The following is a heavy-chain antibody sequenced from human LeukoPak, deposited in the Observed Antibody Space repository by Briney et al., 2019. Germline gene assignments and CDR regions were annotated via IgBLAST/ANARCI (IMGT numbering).Heavy chain of an antibody. D-gene: IGHD3-10*01. V-gene: IGHV1-18*01. CDR1: GYTFTSYG. Sequence: ASVKVSCKASGYTFTSYGISWVRQAPVQGLEWMGWISAYNGNTNYAQKLQGRVTMTTDTSTSTAYTELRSLRSDDTAVYYCARVVGFGELVYFDYWGQGTLVTVSS. CDR3: ARVVGFGELVYFDY. J-gene: IGHJ4*02. CDR2: ISAYNGNT.